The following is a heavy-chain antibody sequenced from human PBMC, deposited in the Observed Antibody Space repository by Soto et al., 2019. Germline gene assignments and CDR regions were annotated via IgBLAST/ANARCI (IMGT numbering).Heavy chain of an antibody. CDR3: ARSLTEGYCTITGCYTRPLYGMDV. V-gene: IGHV1-2*02. CDR2: INPNSGGT. CDR1: GYTFSGYY. Sequence: QEQLVQSGAEVKKPGASVKVSCKASGYTFSGYYIHWLRQAPGQGLEWMGWINPNSGGTNYAQKSQGRVTVTRDTPTSTDYMELSRLTSDDPAVYYCARSLTEGYCTITGCYTRPLYGMDVWGQGTTVTVSS. J-gene: IGHJ6*02. D-gene: IGHD2-2*02.